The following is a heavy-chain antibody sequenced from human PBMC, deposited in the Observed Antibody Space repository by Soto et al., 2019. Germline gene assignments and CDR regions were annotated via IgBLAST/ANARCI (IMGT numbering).Heavy chain of an antibody. CDR2: IYYSGST. V-gene: IGHV4-39*07. CDR1: GGSISSSSYY. D-gene: IGHD3-10*01. Sequence: SESLSLTCTVSGGSISSSSYYWGWIRQPPGKGLEWIGSIYYSGSTYYNPSLKSRVTISVDTSKNQFSLKLSSVTAADTAVYYCARDPFRVGYGSGSYYRASRYYGMDVWGQGTTVTVS. CDR3: ARDPFRVGYGSGSYYRASRYYGMDV. J-gene: IGHJ6*02.